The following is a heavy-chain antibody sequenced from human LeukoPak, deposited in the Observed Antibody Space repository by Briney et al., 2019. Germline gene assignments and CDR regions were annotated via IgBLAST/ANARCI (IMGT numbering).Heavy chain of an antibody. CDR2: ISGSDGST. Sequence: PGGSLRLSCTASGFTFSNYPMSWVRQAPGKGLEWFSTISGSDGSTHYADSVKGRFTTSRDNSKITLYLQMNSLRVEDTAIYYCAKGRGYCTGGSCDSDYWGQGTLVTVSS. CDR3: AKGRGYCTGGSCDSDY. CDR1: GFTFSNYP. V-gene: IGHV3-23*01. J-gene: IGHJ4*02. D-gene: IGHD2-15*01.